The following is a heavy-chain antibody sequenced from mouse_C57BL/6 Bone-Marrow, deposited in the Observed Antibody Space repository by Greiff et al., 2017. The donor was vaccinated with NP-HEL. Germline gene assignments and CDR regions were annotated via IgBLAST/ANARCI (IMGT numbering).Heavy chain of an antibody. CDR2: ISSGGSYT. J-gene: IGHJ2*01. CDR1: GFTFSSYG. D-gene: IGHD1-1*01. CDR3: ARPRITTVPYYFDY. Sequence: EVKLVESGGDLVKPGGSLKLSCAASGFTFSSYGMSWVRQTPDKRLEWVATISSGGSYTYYPDSVKGRFTISRDNAKNTLYLQMSSLKSEDTAMYYCARPRITTVPYYFDYWGQGTTLTVSS. V-gene: IGHV5-6*01.